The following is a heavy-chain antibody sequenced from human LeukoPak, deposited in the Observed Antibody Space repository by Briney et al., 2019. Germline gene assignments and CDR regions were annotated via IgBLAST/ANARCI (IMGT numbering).Heavy chain of an antibody. CDR1: GGSISSGSYY. V-gene: IGHV4-61*02. CDR3: AREFMITFGGVIEHDAFDI. J-gene: IGHJ3*02. Sequence: SETLSLTCTVSGGSISSGSYYWSWIRQPAGKGLEWIGRIYTSGSTNYNPSLKSRVTISVDTSKNQFSLKLSSVTAADTAVYYCAREFMITFGGVIEHDAFDIWGQGTMVTVSS. CDR2: IYTSGST. D-gene: IGHD3-16*02.